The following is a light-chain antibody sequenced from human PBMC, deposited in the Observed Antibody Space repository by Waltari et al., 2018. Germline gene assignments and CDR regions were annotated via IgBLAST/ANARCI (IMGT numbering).Light chain of an antibody. J-gene: IGKJ2*01. Sequence: VLTQSPGALSLPPGERVTLSCRDSQSLTKRYLAWYQQKPGQAPRLLMYGASSRAAGIPDRFSGSGSGTDFTLTISRLEPEDFAVYYCQQYGSSIMYTFGQGTKLEIK. CDR3: QQYGSSIMYT. V-gene: IGKV3-20*01. CDR1: QSLTKRY. CDR2: GAS.